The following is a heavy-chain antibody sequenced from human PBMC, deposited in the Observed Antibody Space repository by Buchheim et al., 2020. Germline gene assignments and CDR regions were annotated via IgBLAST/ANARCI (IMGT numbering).Heavy chain of an antibody. CDR1: GFTFSSYG. Sequence: QVQLVESGGGVVQPGRSLRLSCAASGFTFSSYGMHWVRQAPGKGLEWLAVIWYDGSNKYYADSVKGRFTISRDNSKNTLYLQMNSLRAEDTAVYYCARDRSYGSGSYFVVYYGMDVWGQGTT. D-gene: IGHD3-10*01. V-gene: IGHV3-33*01. CDR2: IWYDGSNK. J-gene: IGHJ6*02. CDR3: ARDRSYGSGSYFVVYYGMDV.